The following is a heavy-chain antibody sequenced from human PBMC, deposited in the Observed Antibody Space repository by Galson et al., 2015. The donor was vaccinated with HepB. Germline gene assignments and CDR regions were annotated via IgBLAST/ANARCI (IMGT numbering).Heavy chain of an antibody. CDR2: LDTRGVV. Sequence: SLRLSCAASGFPFNGHAMSWVRQAPGTGLEWVSSLDTRGVVRYVDSVKGRFTISRDSSKNTLDLQINNLRAEDTAAYFCARDRGYFVLWGRGTLVTVFS. CDR1: GFPFNGHA. CDR3: ARDRGYFVL. V-gene: IGHV3-66*01. J-gene: IGHJ2*01.